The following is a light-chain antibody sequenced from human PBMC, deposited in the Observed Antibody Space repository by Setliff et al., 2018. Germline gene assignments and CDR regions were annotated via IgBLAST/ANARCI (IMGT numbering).Light chain of an antibody. CDR2: EVS. J-gene: IGLJ1*01. V-gene: IGLV2-8*01. Sequence: SALTQPPSASGSPGQSVTISCTGTSSDVGGYNYVSWYQQHPGKAPKLMIYEVSKRPSGVPDRFSGSKSGNTASLTASGLQAEDEADYYCSSYAGSNNYVFGTGTKVTV. CDR1: SSDVGGYNY. CDR3: SSYAGSNNYV.